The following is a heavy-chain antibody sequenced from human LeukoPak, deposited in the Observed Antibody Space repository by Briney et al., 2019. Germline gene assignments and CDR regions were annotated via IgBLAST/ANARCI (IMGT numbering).Heavy chain of an antibody. CDR1: GGSISSDY. CDR3: AGLGYCSSTSCPRTQYYYYGMDV. D-gene: IGHD2-2*01. J-gene: IGHJ6*02. V-gene: IGHV4-59*08. Sequence: SETLSLTCTVSGGSISSDYWSWVRQPPGKGLEWIGHIYYSGSTNYNPSLKSRVTISVDTSKNQFSLKLSSVTAADTAVYYCAGLGYCSSTSCPRTQYYYYGMDVWGQGTTVTVSS. CDR2: IYYSGST.